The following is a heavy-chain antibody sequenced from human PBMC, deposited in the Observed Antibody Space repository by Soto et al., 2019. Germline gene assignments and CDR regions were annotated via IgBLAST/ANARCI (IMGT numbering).Heavy chain of an antibody. V-gene: IGHV3-7*01. CDR1: GFTFTNYW. J-gene: IGHJ1*01. D-gene: IGHD5-12*01. CDR3: ARDASGSAVDSTEYLPQ. Sequence: GSLRLSCATSGFTFTNYWMHWVRQAPGRGLEWVANINHDGSDRRYVDSLKGRFTISRDNTKNSLYLQMDSLGADDTAIYYCARDASGSAVDSTEYLPQWGQGTLVTVSS. CDR2: INHDGSDR.